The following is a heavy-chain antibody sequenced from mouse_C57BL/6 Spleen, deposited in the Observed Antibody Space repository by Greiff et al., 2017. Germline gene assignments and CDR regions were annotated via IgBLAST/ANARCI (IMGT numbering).Heavy chain of an antibody. V-gene: IGHV1-81*01. CDR2: IYPRSGNT. J-gene: IGHJ2*01. CDR3: ANPLVITTVVATDY. D-gene: IGHD1-1*01. Sequence: VQVVESGAELARPGASVKLSCKASGYTFTSYGISWVKQRTGQGLEWIGEIYPRSGNTYYNEKFKGKATLTADKSSSTAYMELRSLTSEDSAVYFCANPLVITTVVATDYWGQGTTLTVSS. CDR1: GYTFTSYG.